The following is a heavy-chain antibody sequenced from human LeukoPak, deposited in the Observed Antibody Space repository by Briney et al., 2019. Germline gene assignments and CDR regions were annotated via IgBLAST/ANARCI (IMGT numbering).Heavy chain of an antibody. CDR2: TYYRSKWYD. CDR3: AAGVVQQLAPNPFDY. V-gene: IGHV6-1*01. CDR1: GDTVSTNSGV. J-gene: IGHJ4*02. D-gene: IGHD6-13*01. Sequence: SQTLSLTCAISGDTVSTNSGVWNWIRQSPSRGLEWLGRTYYRSKWYDDYAVSVRSRITINPDTSKNQFSLQLTSVTPEDTAVYYCAAGVVQQLAPNPFDYWGQGTLVTVSS.